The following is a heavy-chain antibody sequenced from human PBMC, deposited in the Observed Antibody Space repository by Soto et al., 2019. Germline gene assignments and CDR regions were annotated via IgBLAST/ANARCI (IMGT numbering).Heavy chain of an antibody. CDR2: INPSGGST. J-gene: IGHJ3*02. D-gene: IGHD6-19*01. CDR3: ARDHDSSGWPRASDI. V-gene: IGHV1-46*01. CDR1: GYTFTSYY. Sequence: ASVKVSCKASGYTFTSYYMHWVRQAPGRGLEWMGIINPSGGSTSYAQKFQGRVTMTRDTSTSTVYMELSSLRSEDTAVYYCARDHDSSGWPRASDIWGQGTMVTVSS.